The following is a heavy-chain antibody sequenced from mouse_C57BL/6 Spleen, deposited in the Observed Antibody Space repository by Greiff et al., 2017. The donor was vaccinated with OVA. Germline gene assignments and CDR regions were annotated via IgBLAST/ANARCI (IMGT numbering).Heavy chain of an antibody. CDR2: IYPGDGDT. Sequence: QVQLQQSGAELVKPGASVKISCKASGYAFRSYWMNWVKQRPGKGLEWIGQIYPGDGDTNYNGKFKGKATLTADKSSSTAYMQRSSLTYEDSAVYFCARETAGDGYFDVWGTGTTVTVSS. J-gene: IGHJ1*03. V-gene: IGHV1-80*01. D-gene: IGHD1-2*01. CDR1: GYAFRSYW. CDR3: ARETAGDGYFDV.